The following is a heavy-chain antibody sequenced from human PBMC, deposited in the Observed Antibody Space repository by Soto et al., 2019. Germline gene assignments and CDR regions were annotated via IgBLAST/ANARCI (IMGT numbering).Heavy chain of an antibody. V-gene: IGHV4-61*01. CDR1: GGSVSSGSYY. Sequence: SETLSLTCTVSGGSVSSGSYYWSWVRQPPGKGLEWIGYIYYSGSTNYNPSLKSRVTISVDTSKNQFSLKLSSVTAADTAVYYCARFRAAAGSRCYYYYGMDVWGQGTTVTVSS. D-gene: IGHD6-13*01. CDR3: ARFRAAAGSRCYYYYGMDV. J-gene: IGHJ6*02. CDR2: IYYSGST.